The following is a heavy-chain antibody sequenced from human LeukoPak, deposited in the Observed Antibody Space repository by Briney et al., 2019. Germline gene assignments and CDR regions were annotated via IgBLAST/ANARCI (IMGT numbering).Heavy chain of an antibody. CDR3: ARDRSETAYCGGDCWDDAFDI. Sequence: PGGSLRLSCAASRFIFSSFAIHWVRQAPGKGLEWVAVISYDGSNKYYADSVKGRFTISRDNSKNTLYLQMNSLRAEDTAVYYCARDRSETAYCGGDCWDDAFDIWGQGTMVTVSS. CDR1: RFIFSSFA. J-gene: IGHJ3*02. CDR2: ISYDGSNK. D-gene: IGHD2-21*02. V-gene: IGHV3-30-3*01.